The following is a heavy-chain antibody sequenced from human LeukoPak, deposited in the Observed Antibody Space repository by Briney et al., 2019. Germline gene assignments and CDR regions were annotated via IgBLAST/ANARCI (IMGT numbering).Heavy chain of an antibody. J-gene: IGHJ4*02. CDR2: INPSGGST. Sequence: ASVKVSCKASGYTFTSYYMHWVRQAPGQGLEWMGIINPSGGSTSYAQKFQGRVTMTRDTSTSTVYMELSSLRSEDTAVYYCAGDFKWVRGVTAPFDYWGQGTLVTVSS. CDR3: AGDFKWVRGVTAPFDY. CDR1: GYTFTSYY. V-gene: IGHV1-46*01. D-gene: IGHD3-10*01.